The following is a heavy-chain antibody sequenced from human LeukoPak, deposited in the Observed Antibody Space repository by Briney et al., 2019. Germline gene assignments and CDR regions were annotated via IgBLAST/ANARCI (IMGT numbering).Heavy chain of an antibody. CDR1: GFSFSSYG. CDR3: ARDEDYYDSSGNDAFDI. J-gene: IGHJ3*02. CDR2: IQYDGSNK. D-gene: IGHD3-22*01. Sequence: GGSLRLSCAASGFSFSSYGMQWVRQAPGKGLERVAFIQYDGSNKYYAESVKGRFTISRDNSKNTLYLQMNSLRAEDTAVYYCARDEDYYDSSGNDAFDIWGQGTMVTVSS. V-gene: IGHV3-30*02.